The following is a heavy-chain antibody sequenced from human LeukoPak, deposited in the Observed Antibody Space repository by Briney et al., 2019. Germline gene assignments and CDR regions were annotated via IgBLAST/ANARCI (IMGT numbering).Heavy chain of an antibody. CDR1: GFTFISYG. CDR3: AKSPAEGGATISYFDY. J-gene: IGHJ4*02. V-gene: IGHV3-33*06. Sequence: GGSLRLSCAASGFTFISYGMHWVRQAPGKGLEWVAVIWYDGSNKYYADSVKGRFTISIDNSKNTLYLQMNSLRAEDTAVYYCAKSPAEGGATISYFDYWGQGTLVTVSS. CDR2: IWYDGSNK. D-gene: IGHD5-12*01.